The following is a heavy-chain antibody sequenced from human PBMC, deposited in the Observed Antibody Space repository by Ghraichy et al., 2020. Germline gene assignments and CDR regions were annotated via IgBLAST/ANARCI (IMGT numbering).Heavy chain of an antibody. CDR1: GFTFSNYA. V-gene: IGHV3-23*01. Sequence: GGSLRLSCAASGFTFSNYAMSWLRQPPGKGLEWVSAIRGSGVNTYYADSVKGRFTVSRDNSKNSLYLQMNSLRAEDTAVYYCAKEVDTRGWYSADYWGQGTLVTVSS. CDR2: IRGSGVNT. CDR3: AKEVDTRGWYSADY. J-gene: IGHJ4*02. D-gene: IGHD6-19*01.